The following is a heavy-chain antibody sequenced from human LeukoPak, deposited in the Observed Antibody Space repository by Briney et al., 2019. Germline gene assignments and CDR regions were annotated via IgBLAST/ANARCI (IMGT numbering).Heavy chain of an antibody. J-gene: IGHJ1*01. V-gene: IGHV3-53*01. Sequence: PGGSLRLSCAASGFTVSSNYMSWVRQAPGRGLEWVSVLYSDGSTYYADSVKGRFTISRDNSRNTLYLQMNSLRAEDTAVYYCARDQWLALQHWGQDTLVTVSS. CDR3: ARDQWLALQH. CDR2: LYSDGST. CDR1: GFTVSSNY. D-gene: IGHD6-19*01.